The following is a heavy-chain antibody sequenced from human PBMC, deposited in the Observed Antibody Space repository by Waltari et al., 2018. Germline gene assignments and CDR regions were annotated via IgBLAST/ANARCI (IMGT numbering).Heavy chain of an antibody. V-gene: IGHV3-21*02. CDR2: ISRGSSYV. Sequence: EVQLVESGGGLVKPGGSLRLSCAAYEFILSNYDMNWVRVAPGKGLECVSSISRGSSYVYYADSVKGRFSISRDNAKNSLYLQMNSLRAEDTAVYYCARAHGAAARLDFDYWGQGTLVTVSS. CDR3: ARAHGAAARLDFDY. D-gene: IGHD6-25*01. J-gene: IGHJ4*02. CDR1: EFILSNYD.